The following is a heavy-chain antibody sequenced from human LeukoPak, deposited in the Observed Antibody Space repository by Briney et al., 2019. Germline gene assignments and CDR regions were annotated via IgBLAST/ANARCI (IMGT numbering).Heavy chain of an antibody. CDR3: ARDGTYYYGSGSYPNWFDP. CDR1: GYTFTSYA. CDR2: IKTNNGNP. D-gene: IGHD3-10*01. J-gene: IGHJ5*02. V-gene: IGHV7-4-1*02. Sequence: EASVKVSCKASGYTFTSYAMNWVRQAPGQGLEWLGWIKTNNGNPTYAQGCMGRFAFSLDTSVDTAYLQISSLKAEDTAVYYCARDGTYYYGSGSYPNWFDPWGQGTLVTVSS.